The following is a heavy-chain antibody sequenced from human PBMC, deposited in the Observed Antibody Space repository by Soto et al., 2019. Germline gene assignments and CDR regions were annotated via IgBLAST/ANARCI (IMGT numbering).Heavy chain of an antibody. CDR1: GFTFSSYA. V-gene: IGHV3-30-3*01. CDR3: ARALITGTTHYYYGMDV. D-gene: IGHD1-7*01. Sequence: GGSLRLSCAASGFTFSSYAMHWVRQAPGKGLEWVAVISYDGSNKYYADSVKGRFTISRDNSKNTLYLQMNSLRAEDTAVYYCARALITGTTHYYYGMDVWGQGTTVTVSS. J-gene: IGHJ6*02. CDR2: ISYDGSNK.